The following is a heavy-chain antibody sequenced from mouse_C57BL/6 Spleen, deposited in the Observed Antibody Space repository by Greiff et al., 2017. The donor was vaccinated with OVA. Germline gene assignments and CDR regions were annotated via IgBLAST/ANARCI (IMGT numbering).Heavy chain of an antibody. D-gene: IGHD2-5*01. CDR2: FYPGSGSI. CDR1: GYTFTEYT. J-gene: IGHJ3*01. Sequence: VMLVESGAELVKPGASVKLSCKASGYTFTEYTIHWVKQRSGQGLEWIGWFYPGSGSIKYNEKFKDKATLTADKSSSTVYMELSRLTSEDSAVYFGARHEEGYSNYAWFAYWGQGTLVTVSA. V-gene: IGHV1-62-2*01. CDR3: ARHEEGYSNYAWFAY.